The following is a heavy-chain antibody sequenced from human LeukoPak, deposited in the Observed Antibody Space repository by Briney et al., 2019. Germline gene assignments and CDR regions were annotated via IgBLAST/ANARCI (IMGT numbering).Heavy chain of an antibody. J-gene: IGHJ3*02. CDR3: ARDASRGTWDAFDI. CDR2: IYYSGST. CDR1: GGSISSYY. Sequence: ETLSLTCTVSGGSISSYYWSWIRQPPGKGLEWIGYIYYSGSTNYNPSLKSRVTISVDTSKNQFSLKLSSVTAADTAVYYCARDASRGTWDAFDIWGQGTMVTVSS. V-gene: IGHV4-59*01.